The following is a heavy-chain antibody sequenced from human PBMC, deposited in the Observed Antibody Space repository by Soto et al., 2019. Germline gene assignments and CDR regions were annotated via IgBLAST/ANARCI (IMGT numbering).Heavy chain of an antibody. CDR1: GYSFPTYW. D-gene: IGHD3-16*01. Sequence: PGECLKISCRTSGYSFPTYWIAWVRQSPGKGMEWMGAVYPGDSDTKYSPSFQGHVTISADRSIGTAFLQWSSLNASDTAMYYCARGLNWNYIMNCLAAWGKGILVTVYS. V-gene: IGHV5-51*01. CDR3: ARGLNWNYIMNCLAA. CDR2: VYPGDSDT. J-gene: IGHJ5*01.